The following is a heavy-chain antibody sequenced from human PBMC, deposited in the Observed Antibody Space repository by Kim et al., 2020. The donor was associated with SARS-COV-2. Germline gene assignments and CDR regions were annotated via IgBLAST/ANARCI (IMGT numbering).Heavy chain of an antibody. CDR2: LSGNSRIK. D-gene: IGHD2-21*01. J-gene: IGHJ1*01. CDR3: VNASDGDYLPMEY. CDR1: GFTFSRYT. Sequence: GGSLRLSCAASGFTFSRYTMQWVRQAPGKGLEWVSCLSGNSRIKFYADSVKGRFTISRDNSKNTLYLQMNSLRAEDTALYYCVNASDGDYLPMEYWGQ. V-gene: IGHV3-23*01.